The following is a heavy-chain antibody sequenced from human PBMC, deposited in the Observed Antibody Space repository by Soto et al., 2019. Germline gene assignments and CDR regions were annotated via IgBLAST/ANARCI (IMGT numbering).Heavy chain of an antibody. D-gene: IGHD3-9*01. J-gene: IGHJ4*02. Sequence: PGGSLRLSCAASGFTFSSYALSWVRQAPGKGLEWVSTISGSGGSTYYADSVKGRFTISRDNSKSTLYLQMNSLRAEDTAVYYCAKDQGDILTGYDSWGQGTLVTVSS. CDR1: GFTFSSYA. V-gene: IGHV3-23*01. CDR2: ISGSGGST. CDR3: AKDQGDILTGYDS.